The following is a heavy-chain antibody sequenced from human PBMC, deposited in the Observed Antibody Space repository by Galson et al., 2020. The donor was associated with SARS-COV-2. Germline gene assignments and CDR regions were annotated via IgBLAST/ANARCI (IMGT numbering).Heavy chain of an antibody. V-gene: IGHV1-18*01. CDR3: ARVPFSSGWGLDL. J-gene: IGHJ4*02. Sequence: ASVQVSCTASRYTLTSFGITWLRPAPAQGLECMGWITTYDGNTNYAQKFRGRVTMIADTSTSTAYMELMSLRSDDTAVYYCARVPFSSGWGLDLWGQGTLVTVSS. CDR2: ITTYDGNT. CDR1: RYTLTSFG. D-gene: IGHD6-19*01.